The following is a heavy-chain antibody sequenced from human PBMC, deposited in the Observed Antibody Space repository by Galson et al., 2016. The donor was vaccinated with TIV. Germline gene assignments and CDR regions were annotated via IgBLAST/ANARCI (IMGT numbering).Heavy chain of an antibody. CDR2: LNPGNGNT. V-gene: IGHV1-3*01. CDR3: ARNLQGSSKGFDY. CDR1: GYNFIFYT. J-gene: IGHJ4*02. D-gene: IGHD3-10*01. Sequence: SVKVSCKAPGYNFIFYTMHWVRQAPGQSLGWMGWLNPGNGNTKYSQRLQGRVTISRDTSATTAYMELSSLRSEDTAVYYCARNLQGSSKGFDYWGQGTLVTVSS.